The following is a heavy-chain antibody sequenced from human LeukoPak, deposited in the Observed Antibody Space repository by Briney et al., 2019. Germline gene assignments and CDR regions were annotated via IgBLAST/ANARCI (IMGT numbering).Heavy chain of an antibody. CDR2: ISSGSSYI. D-gene: IGHD6-19*01. Sequence: GRSLRLSCAASGFTFSSYNMNWVRQAPGKGLEWVSSISSGSSYIYYADSVKGRFTISRDNAKNSLYLQMNSLRAEDTAVYYCASVAVAGYFDSWGQGTLVTVSS. CDR1: GFTFSSYN. V-gene: IGHV3-21*01. J-gene: IGHJ4*02. CDR3: ASVAVAGYFDS.